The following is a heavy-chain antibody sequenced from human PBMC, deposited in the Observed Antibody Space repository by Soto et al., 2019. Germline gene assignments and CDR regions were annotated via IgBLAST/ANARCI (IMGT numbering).Heavy chain of an antibody. CDR2: IYYSGST. Sequence: QVQLQESGPGLVKPSETLSLTCTVSGGSISSYYWSWIRQPPGKGLEWIGYIYYSGSTNYNPSLKSRVXXSXDXYKNQFSLKLSSVTAADTAVYYCARRGGDVFWYFDLWGRGTLVTVSS. V-gene: IGHV4-59*08. CDR3: ARRGGDVFWYFDL. D-gene: IGHD3-10*01. CDR1: GGSISSYY. J-gene: IGHJ2*01.